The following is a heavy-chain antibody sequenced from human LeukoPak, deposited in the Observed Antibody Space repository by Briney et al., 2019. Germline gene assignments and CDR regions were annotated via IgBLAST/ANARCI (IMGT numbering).Heavy chain of an antibody. V-gene: IGHV4-38-2*02. D-gene: IGHD3-9*01. CDR2: TYHSGST. CDR3: AREDYDILTGYSNFDY. CDR1: GYSISSGYY. J-gene: IGHJ4*02. Sequence: SETLSLTCAVSGYSISSGYYWGWIRQPPGKGLEWIGSTYHSGSTYYNTSLKSRVTISVDTSKNQFSLKLSSVTAADTAVYYCAREDYDILTGYSNFDYWGQGTLVTVSS.